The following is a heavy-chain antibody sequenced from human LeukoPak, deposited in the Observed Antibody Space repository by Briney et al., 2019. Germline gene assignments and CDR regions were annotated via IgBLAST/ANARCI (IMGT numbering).Heavy chain of an antibody. CDR3: ARGPVAPFYGMDV. Sequence: GGSLRLSCAASGFTVSSNYMSWVRQPPGKGLEWVSVIYSGGSTYYARSVKGRFTISRDNSKNTLYLQMNSLRAEDTAVYYCARGPVAPFYGMDVWGQGTTVTVSS. CDR1: GFTVSSNY. D-gene: IGHD2-15*01. V-gene: IGHV3-53*01. J-gene: IGHJ6*02. CDR2: IYSGGST.